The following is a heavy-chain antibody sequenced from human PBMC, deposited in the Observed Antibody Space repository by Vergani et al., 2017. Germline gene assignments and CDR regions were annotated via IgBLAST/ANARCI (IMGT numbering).Heavy chain of an antibody. Sequence: EVQLLESGGGLVQPGGSLRLSCAASGFTFSSYAMSWVRQAPGKGLEWVSGINWNGGSTGYADSVKGRFTISRDNAKNSLYLQMTSLRAEDTALDYCAREGGSSSWYYYYYMDVWGKGTTVTVSS. V-gene: IGHV3-20*04. J-gene: IGHJ6*03. CDR3: AREGGSSSWYYYYYMDV. CDR1: GFTFSSYA. CDR2: INWNGGST. D-gene: IGHD6-13*01.